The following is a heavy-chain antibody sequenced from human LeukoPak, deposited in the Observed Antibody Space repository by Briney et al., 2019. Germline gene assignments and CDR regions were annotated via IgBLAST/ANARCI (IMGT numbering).Heavy chain of an antibody. CDR1: GFTFSSYA. CDR2: ISGSGGST. Sequence: GGSLRLSCAASGFTFSSYAMSWLRQAPGQGLEWVSAISGSGGSTYYADSVKGRFTISRDNSKNTLYLQMNSLRAEDTAVYYCAKRVRGYSGYDPVHYYYYYGMDVWGQGTTVTVSS. CDR3: AKRVRGYSGYDPVHYYYYYGMDV. J-gene: IGHJ6*02. D-gene: IGHD5-12*01. V-gene: IGHV3-23*01.